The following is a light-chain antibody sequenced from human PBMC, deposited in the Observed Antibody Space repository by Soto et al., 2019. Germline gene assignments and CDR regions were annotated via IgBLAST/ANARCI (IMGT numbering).Light chain of an antibody. CDR1: TGAVTSDHY. CDR3: LLSYGGAFYV. Sequence: QAVVTQEPSLTVSPGGTVTLTCGSSTGAVTSDHYPYWFQQKPGQAPRTLIYNTYNKHSWTPARFSGSLLGGKAALTLSGAQPEDEAEYSCLLSYGGAFYVFGTGTKLTVL. V-gene: IGLV7-46*01. CDR2: NTY. J-gene: IGLJ1*01.